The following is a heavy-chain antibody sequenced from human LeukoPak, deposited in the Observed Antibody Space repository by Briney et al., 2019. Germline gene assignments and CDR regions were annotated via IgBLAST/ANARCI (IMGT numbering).Heavy chain of an antibody. V-gene: IGHV3-23*01. J-gene: IGHJ4*02. CDR2: ISTTGGST. Sequence: GGSLRLSCAASGFAFSTYAMSWVRQAPGKGLGWVSTISTTGGSTYYADSAKGRFTVSRDNSKNTLFLQMKSLRAEDTAAYYCAKDLGRDGSEIFDYWGQGTLVTVSS. CDR3: AKDLGRDGSEIFDY. D-gene: IGHD5-24*01. CDR1: GFAFSTYA.